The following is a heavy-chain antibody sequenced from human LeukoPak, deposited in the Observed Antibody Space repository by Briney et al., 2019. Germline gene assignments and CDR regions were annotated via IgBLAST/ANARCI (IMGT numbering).Heavy chain of an antibody. CDR1: GYTFTSYY. J-gene: IGHJ4*02. Sequence: ASVKVSCKASGYTFTSYYMHWVRQAPGQGLEWMGIINPSGGSTGYAQKFQGRVTITADESTSTAYMELSSLRSEDTAVYYCARAGVPATATGHYFDYWGQGTLVTVSS. CDR2: INPSGGST. CDR3: ARAGVPATATGHYFDY. D-gene: IGHD2-2*01. V-gene: IGHV1-46*01.